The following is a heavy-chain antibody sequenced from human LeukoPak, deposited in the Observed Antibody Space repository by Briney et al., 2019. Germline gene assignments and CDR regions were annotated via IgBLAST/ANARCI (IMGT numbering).Heavy chain of an antibody. V-gene: IGHV1-18*01. CDR3: ARVLYSRDFWSGYRPAGTFDY. CDR1: GYTFTSYG. D-gene: IGHD3-3*01. CDR2: ISAYNGNT. J-gene: IGHJ4*02. Sequence: ASVKVSCKASGYTFTSYGISWVRQAPGQGLEWMGWISAYNGNTNYAQKLQGRVTMTTDTSTSTAYMELRSLRSDDTAVYYCARVLYSRDFWSGYRPAGTFDYWGQGTLVTVSS.